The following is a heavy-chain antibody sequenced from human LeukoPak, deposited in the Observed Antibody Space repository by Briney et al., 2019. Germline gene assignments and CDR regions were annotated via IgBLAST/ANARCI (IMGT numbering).Heavy chain of an antibody. CDR2: IQYDGSNE. Sequence: GGSLRLSCAASRFTFSSYGMHWVRQAPGKGLEWVAYIQYDGSNEQYADSVKGRFSISRDSSKNILYLQMKSLRAEDTAVYYCAELGITMIGGVWGKGTTVTISS. CDR1: RFTFSSYG. V-gene: IGHV3-30*02. J-gene: IGHJ6*04. D-gene: IGHD3-10*02. CDR3: AELGITMIGGV.